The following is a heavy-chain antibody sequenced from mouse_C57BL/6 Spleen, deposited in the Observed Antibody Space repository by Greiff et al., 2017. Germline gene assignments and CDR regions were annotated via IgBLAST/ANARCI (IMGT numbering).Heavy chain of an antibody. CDR2: IYPGDGDT. J-gene: IGHJ4*01. V-gene: IGHV1-82*01. CDR1: GYAFSSSW. D-gene: IGHD1-1*01. CDR3: ALITTVVWDYAMDY. Sequence: VQLQQSGPELVKPGASVKISCKASGYAFSSSWMNWVKQRPGKGLEWIGRIYPGDGDTNYNGKFKGKATLTADKSSSTAYMQLSSLTSEDSAVYFCALITTVVWDYAMDYWGQGTSVTVAS.